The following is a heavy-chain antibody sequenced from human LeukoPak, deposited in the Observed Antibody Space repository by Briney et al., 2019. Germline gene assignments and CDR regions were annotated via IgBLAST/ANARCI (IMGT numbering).Heavy chain of an antibody. V-gene: IGHV3-21*01. CDR2: MSINSGLI. CDR3: AREFDYSTSGAGY. CDR1: GFTFSHYS. J-gene: IGHJ4*02. D-gene: IGHD4-11*01. Sequence: GGSLRLSCAASGFTFSHYSMNWVRQAPGKGLEWVSSMSINSGLIYYADSVKGRFTISRDNAKNSLYLQMNSLRAEDTAVYYCAREFDYSTSGAGYWGQGALVTVSS.